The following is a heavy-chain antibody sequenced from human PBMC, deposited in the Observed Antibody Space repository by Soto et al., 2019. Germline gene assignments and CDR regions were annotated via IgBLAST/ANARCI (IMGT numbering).Heavy chain of an antibody. Sequence: PSETLSLTCAVSGGSISSSDYSWSWIRQPPGKGLEWIGYIYHTGSTYYNPSLRSRVTMSVDSSKNHFSLKLSSVTAADTAVYYCARLVIMAYNWFDPWGQGTLVTVSS. D-gene: IGHD3-9*01. J-gene: IGHJ5*02. CDR3: ARLVIMAYNWFDP. CDR2: IYHTGST. CDR1: GGSISSSDYS. V-gene: IGHV4-30-2*01.